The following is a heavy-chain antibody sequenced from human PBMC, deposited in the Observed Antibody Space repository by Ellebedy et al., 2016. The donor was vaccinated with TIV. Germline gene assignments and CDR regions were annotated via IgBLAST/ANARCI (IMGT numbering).Heavy chain of an antibody. D-gene: IGHD2-21*02. CDR1: GGSVSSTRYY. Sequence: MPSETLSLTYSVSGGSVSSTRYYWAWIRQPPGKGLEYIGSVYYSGSPYYNPSFKSRVTLSADTSKNQFSLNLRTMTAADTAVYYCARTDPWQPIDDWGQGILVSVSS. CDR3: ARTDPWQPIDD. J-gene: IGHJ4*02. V-gene: IGHV4-39*01. CDR2: VYYSGSP.